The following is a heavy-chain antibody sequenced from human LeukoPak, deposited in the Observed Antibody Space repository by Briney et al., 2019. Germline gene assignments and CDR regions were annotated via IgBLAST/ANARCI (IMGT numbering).Heavy chain of an antibody. Sequence: GGSLRLSCAASGFTFDDYAMHWVRQAPGKGLEWVSLISGDGGSTYYADSVKGRFTISRDNSKNSLYLQMNSLRTEDTALYYRAKDMGFWSGSIDPWGQGTLVTVSS. J-gene: IGHJ5*02. D-gene: IGHD3-3*01. CDR2: ISGDGGST. V-gene: IGHV3-43*02. CDR3: AKDMGFWSGSIDP. CDR1: GFTFDDYA.